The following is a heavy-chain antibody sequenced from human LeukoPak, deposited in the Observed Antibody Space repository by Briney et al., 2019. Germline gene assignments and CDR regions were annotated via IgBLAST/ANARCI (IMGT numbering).Heavy chain of an antibody. CDR2: ISYDGSNK. V-gene: IGHV3-30-3*01. D-gene: IGHD2-2*01. J-gene: IGHJ4*02. CDR1: GFTFSSYA. Sequence: GRSLRLSCAASGFTFSSYAMHWVRQAPGKGLEWVAVISYDGSNKYYADSVKGRFTISRDNSKNTLYLQMNSLRAEDTAVYYCARGDPDIVVVPAALTFDYWGQGTLVTVSS. CDR3: ARGDPDIVVVPAALTFDY.